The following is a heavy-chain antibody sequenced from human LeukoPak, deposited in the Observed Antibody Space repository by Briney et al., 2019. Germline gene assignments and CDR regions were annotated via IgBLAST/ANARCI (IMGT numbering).Heavy chain of an antibody. J-gene: IGHJ4*02. CDR1: GGSISSYY. V-gene: IGHV4-59*01. CDR3: ARGPRISLVRGALELDY. CDR2: IYYSGST. Sequence: SETLSLTCTVSGGSISSYYWSWIRQPPGKGLEWIGYIYYSGSTNYNPSLKSRVTISVDTSKNQFSLKLSSVTAADTAVYYCARGPRISLVRGALELDYWGQGTLVTVSP. D-gene: IGHD3-10*01.